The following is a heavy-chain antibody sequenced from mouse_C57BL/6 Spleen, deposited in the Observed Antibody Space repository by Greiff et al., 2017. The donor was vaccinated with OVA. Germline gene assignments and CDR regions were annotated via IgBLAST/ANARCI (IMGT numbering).Heavy chain of an antibody. J-gene: IGHJ2*01. V-gene: IGHV5-9-1*02. CDR1: GFTFSSYA. CDR2: ISSGGDYI. CDR3: TRENYDYDAYFDY. D-gene: IGHD2-4*01. Sequence: EVQVVESGEGLVKPGGSLKLSCAASGFTFSSYAMSWVRQTPEKRLEWVAYISSGGDYIYYADTVKGRFTISRDNARNTLYLQMSSLKSEDTAMYYCTRENYDYDAYFDYWGQGTTLTVSS.